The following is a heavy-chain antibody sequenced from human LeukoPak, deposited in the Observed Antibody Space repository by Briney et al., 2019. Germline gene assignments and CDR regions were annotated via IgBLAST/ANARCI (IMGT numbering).Heavy chain of an antibody. CDR3: AILWGGSGSYPDP. V-gene: IGHV4-34*01. Sequence: PSETLSLTCAVYGRSFSGYYWSWIRQPPGKGLEWIGEINHSGSTNYNPSLKSRVTISVDTSKNQFSLKLSSVTAADTAVYYCAILWGGSGSYPDPWGQGTLVTVSS. J-gene: IGHJ5*02. D-gene: IGHD3-10*01. CDR1: GRSFSGYY. CDR2: INHSGST.